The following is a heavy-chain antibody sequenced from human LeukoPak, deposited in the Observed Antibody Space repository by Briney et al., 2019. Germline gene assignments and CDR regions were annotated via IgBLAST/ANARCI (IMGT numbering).Heavy chain of an antibody. CDR1: GGSISSYY. CDR3: ARDPGYYGSGSYYPRSNYYYYYSMDV. J-gene: IGHJ6*02. CDR2: IYYSGST. V-gene: IGHV4-59*01. Sequence: SETLSLTCTVSGGSISSYYWSWIRQPPGKGLEGGGYIYYSGSTNYNPSLKRRVTISVDTSNNQFSLKLSSVTATDTAVYYCARDPGYYGSGSYYPRSNYYYYYSMDVWGQGTTVTVSS. D-gene: IGHD3-10*01.